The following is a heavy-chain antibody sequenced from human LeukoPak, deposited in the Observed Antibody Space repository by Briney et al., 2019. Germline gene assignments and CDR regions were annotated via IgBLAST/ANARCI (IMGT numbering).Heavy chain of an antibody. J-gene: IGHJ4*02. V-gene: IGHV1-58*01. CDR2: IVVGSGNT. D-gene: IGHD6-13*01. CDR3: AADSTAAAGGGDY. CDR1: GFTFTSSA. Sequence: ASVKVSCKASGFTFTSSAVQWVRQARGQRLEWIGWIVVGSGNTNYAQKFQERVTITRDMSTSTAYMELSSPRSEDTAVYYCAADSTAAAGGGDYWGQGTLVTVSS.